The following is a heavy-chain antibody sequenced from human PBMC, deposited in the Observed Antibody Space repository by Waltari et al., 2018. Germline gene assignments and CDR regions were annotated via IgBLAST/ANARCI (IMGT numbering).Heavy chain of an antibody. CDR2: RRYNGIDK. J-gene: IGHJ4*02. D-gene: IGHD1-26*01. Sequence: QVQLVESGGGVVPPGESMILSCTASGFTFTTYCMHWVGQAPGKGLEWLAFRRYNGIDKYYADSVRGRFTISRDISKNAVYLQMNSLRADDTAVYYCGIDVSGPIDYWGQGTLVTVSS. V-gene: IGHV3-30*02. CDR3: GIDVSGPIDY. CDR1: GFTFTTYC.